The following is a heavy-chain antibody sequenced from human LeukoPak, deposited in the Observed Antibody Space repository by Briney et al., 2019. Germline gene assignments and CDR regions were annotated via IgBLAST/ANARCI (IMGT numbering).Heavy chain of an antibody. Sequence: ASVKVSCKASGYTFTSYGISWVRQAPGQGLEWMGFTSADNGHTNYVQKFQGRVTMTTDTSTNTANMELRSLRVDDTAMYYCARDCFSDYVFDFWGQGTLITVSS. V-gene: IGHV1-18*01. D-gene: IGHD3-10*02. J-gene: IGHJ4*02. CDR3: ARDCFSDYVFDF. CDR1: GYTFTSYG. CDR2: TSADNGHT.